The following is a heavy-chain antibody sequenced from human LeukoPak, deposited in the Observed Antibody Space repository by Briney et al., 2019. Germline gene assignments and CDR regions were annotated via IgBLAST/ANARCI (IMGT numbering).Heavy chain of an antibody. CDR3: ARELVPFEY. Sequence: PGGPLRLSCAASGFTSSSYAMSWVRQAPGKGLEWGSAISGSGGSTYYAYSVKGRFTISRDNSKSTLYLQMNSLRAEDRAVYYCARELVPFEYWGQGTLVTVSS. D-gene: IGHD2-2*01. CDR1: GFTSSSYA. J-gene: IGHJ4*02. CDR2: ISGSGGST. V-gene: IGHV3-23*01.